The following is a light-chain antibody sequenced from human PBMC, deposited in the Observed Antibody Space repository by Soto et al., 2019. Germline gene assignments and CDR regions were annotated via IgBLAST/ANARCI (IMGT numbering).Light chain of an antibody. CDR3: QQYYSTPLT. CDR2: WAS. J-gene: IGKJ4*01. CDR1: QSVLYSPNNKNY. V-gene: IGKV4-1*01. Sequence: DIAMTQSPDSLAVSLGERATINCKSSQSVLYSPNNKNYLAWYQQKPGQSPKVLVYWASTRESGAPDRLSGSGSGTDFTLTISSLQAEDVAVYYCQQYYSTPLTFGGGTKVEIK.